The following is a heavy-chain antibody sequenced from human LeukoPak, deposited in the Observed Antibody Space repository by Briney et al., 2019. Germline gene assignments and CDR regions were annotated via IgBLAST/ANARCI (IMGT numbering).Heavy chain of an antibody. D-gene: IGHD2-2*01. J-gene: IGHJ4*02. CDR2: ISGSGSSGCCT. CDR3: AKGSHYCTSTSCYPTRPLFDC. V-gene: IGHV3-23*01. CDR1: GFTFSSYA. Sequence: GGSLRLSCAASGFTFSSYAVGWIRQAPGKGLEWVSGISGSGSSGCCTYYADSVKGRFTISRDNANNTVYLQMNSLSAEDTAVYFCAKGSHYCTSTSCYPTRPLFDCWGQGTLVTVSS.